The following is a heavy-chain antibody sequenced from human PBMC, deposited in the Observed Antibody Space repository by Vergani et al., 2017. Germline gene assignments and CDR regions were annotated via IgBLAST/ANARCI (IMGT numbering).Heavy chain of an antibody. CDR1: GFTFSSYA. J-gene: IGHJ4*02. Sequence: EVQLLESGGGLVQPGGSLRLSCAASGFTFSSYAMSWVRQAPGKGLEWVSAISGSGGSTYYADSVKGRFTISRENSKNTLYLQMNSLRAEDTAVYYCAKDLGSRYGDYERSFDYWGQGTLVTVSS. CDR2: ISGSGGST. V-gene: IGHV3-23*01. D-gene: IGHD4-17*01. CDR3: AKDLGSRYGDYERSFDY.